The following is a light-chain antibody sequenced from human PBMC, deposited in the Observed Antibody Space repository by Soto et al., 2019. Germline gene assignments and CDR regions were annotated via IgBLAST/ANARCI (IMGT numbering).Light chain of an antibody. V-gene: IGLV2-23*01. CDR3: CSYAGTHVV. J-gene: IGLJ2*01. CDR1: SSDVGSYNL. CDR2: DGS. Sequence: QSALTQPASXXXXXXXXXXXXCTGTSSDVGSYNLVSWYQQHPGKAPKLMIXDGSQRPSGVSNRFSASKSGTTASLTISGLQAEDEADYFCCSYAGTHVVFGGGTKVTVL.